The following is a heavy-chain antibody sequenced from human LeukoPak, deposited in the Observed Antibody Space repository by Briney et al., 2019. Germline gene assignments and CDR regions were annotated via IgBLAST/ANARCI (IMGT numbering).Heavy chain of an antibody. J-gene: IGHJ3*02. CDR3: ARPHILSSSTSCYRGGCAFDI. CDR2: IDPSDSYT. D-gene: IGHD2-2*02. CDR1: GYSFTSYW. Sequence: GESLRISCKGSGYSFTSYWISWVRQMPGKGLEWTGRIDPSDSYTNYSPSFQGHVTISADKSISTAYLQWSSLKASDTAMYYCARPHILSSSTSCYRGGCAFDIWGQGTMVTVSS. V-gene: IGHV5-10-1*01.